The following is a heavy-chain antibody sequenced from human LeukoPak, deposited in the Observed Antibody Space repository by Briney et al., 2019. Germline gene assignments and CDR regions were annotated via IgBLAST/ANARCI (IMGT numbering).Heavy chain of an antibody. J-gene: IGHJ4*02. CDR1: GFIFDDYA. CDR3: AKVRSYSYGYNYFDY. V-gene: IGHV3-43*02. CDR2: ISGDGGST. D-gene: IGHD5-18*01. Sequence: GGSLRLSCAASGFIFDDYAMHWVRQAPGKGLEWVSLISGDGGSTYYADSVKGRFTISRDNSKNTLYLQMNSLRAEDTAVYYCAKVRSYSYGYNYFDYWGQGTLVTVSS.